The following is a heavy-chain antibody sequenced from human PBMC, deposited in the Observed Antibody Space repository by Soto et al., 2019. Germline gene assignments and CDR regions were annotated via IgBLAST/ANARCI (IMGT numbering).Heavy chain of an antibody. CDR1: GFTFSSYG. J-gene: IGHJ6*02. Sequence: QVQLVESGGGVVQPGRSLRLSCAASGFTFSSYGMHWVRRAPGKGLEWVAVISYDGSNKYYADSVKGRFTISRDNSKNTLYLQMNSLRAEDTAVYYCAKDVLQYNWNDEADYYGMDVWGQGTTVTVSS. V-gene: IGHV3-30*18. CDR2: ISYDGSNK. CDR3: AKDVLQYNWNDEADYYGMDV. D-gene: IGHD1-1*01.